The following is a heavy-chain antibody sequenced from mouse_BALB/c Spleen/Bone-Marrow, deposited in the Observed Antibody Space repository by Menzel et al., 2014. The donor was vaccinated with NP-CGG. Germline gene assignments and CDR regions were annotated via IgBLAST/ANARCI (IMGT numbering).Heavy chain of an antibody. CDR2: VRLKSDNYAT. Sequence: EVQLQESGGGLVQPGGSMKLSCVASGFTFSSYWMSWVRQSPEKGLEWVAEVRLKSDNYATHYAESVKGKFTISRDDSKSRLYLQINSLRAEDTGIYYCRYYGYYFDYWGQGTTLTVSS. V-gene: IGHV6-6*02. J-gene: IGHJ2*01. CDR3: RYYGYYFDY. D-gene: IGHD1-2*01. CDR1: GFTFSSYW.